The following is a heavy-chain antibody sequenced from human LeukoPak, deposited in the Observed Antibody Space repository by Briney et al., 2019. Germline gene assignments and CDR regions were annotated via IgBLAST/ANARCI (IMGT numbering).Heavy chain of an antibody. Sequence: SETLSLTCTVSGGSISSGSYYWSWLRQPAGKGLEWIGRIYTSGSTNYNPSLKSRVTISVDTSKNQFSLKLSSVTAADTAVYYCATDMYDYDSSDDAFDIWGQGTMVTVSS. D-gene: IGHD3-22*01. CDR3: ATDMYDYDSSDDAFDI. CDR2: IYTSGST. J-gene: IGHJ3*02. V-gene: IGHV4-61*02. CDR1: GGSISSGSYY.